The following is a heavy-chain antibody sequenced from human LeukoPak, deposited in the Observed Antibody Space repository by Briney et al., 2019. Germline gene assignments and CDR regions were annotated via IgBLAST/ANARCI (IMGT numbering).Heavy chain of an antibody. D-gene: IGHD3-10*01. J-gene: IGHJ5*02. CDR2: INPNSGGT. CDR1: GYTFTGYY. Sequence: ASVKVSCKASGYTFTGYYMHWVRQAPGQGLEWMGWINPNSGGTNYAQKFQGRVTMTRDTSISTAYMELSRLRSDDTAVYYCARAPGGITTGDWFDPWGQGTLVTVSS. V-gene: IGHV1-2*02. CDR3: ARAPGGITTGDWFDP.